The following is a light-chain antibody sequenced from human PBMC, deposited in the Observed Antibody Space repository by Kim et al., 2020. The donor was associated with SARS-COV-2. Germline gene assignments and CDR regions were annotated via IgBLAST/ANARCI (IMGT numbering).Light chain of an antibody. Sequence: QPASVSGSPGQSITISCTGTSSDVGGYNYVSWYQQHPGKAPKLMIYDVSNRPSGVSNRFSGSKSGNTASLTISGLQAEDEADYYCSSYTSSSTLFGGGTQLTVL. V-gene: IGLV2-14*03. CDR2: DVS. CDR3: SSYTSSSTL. J-gene: IGLJ2*01. CDR1: SSDVGGYNY.